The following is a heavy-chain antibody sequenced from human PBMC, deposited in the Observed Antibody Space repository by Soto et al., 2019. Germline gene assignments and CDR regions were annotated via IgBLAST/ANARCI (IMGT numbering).Heavy chain of an antibody. Sequence: GGSLRLSCAASGFTFDDYAMHWVRQAPGKGLEWVSGISWDSGTVDYADSVKGRFTISRDNAKNSLYLRLNSLRVEDTDLYYCAKGQGSIYYGSRHYFYGMGVWGKGTTVTGSS. CDR1: GFTFDDYA. V-gene: IGHV3-9*01. D-gene: IGHD3-22*01. CDR3: AKGQGSIYYGSRHYFYGMGV. CDR2: ISWDSGTV. J-gene: IGHJ6*04.